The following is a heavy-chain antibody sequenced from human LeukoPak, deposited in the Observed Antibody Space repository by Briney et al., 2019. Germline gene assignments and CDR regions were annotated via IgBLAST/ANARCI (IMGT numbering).Heavy chain of an antibody. J-gene: IGHJ2*01. CDR1: GYTFTSYG. D-gene: IGHD3-10*01. Sequence: GASVKVSCKASGYTFTSYGISWGRQAPGQGLEWMGWISAYNGNTNYAQKLQGRVTMTTDTSTSTAYMELRSLRSDDTAVYYCARDSRVVRGVISSSLIWYFDLWGRGTLVTVSS. CDR2: ISAYNGNT. CDR3: ARDSRVVRGVISSSLIWYFDL. V-gene: IGHV1-18*01.